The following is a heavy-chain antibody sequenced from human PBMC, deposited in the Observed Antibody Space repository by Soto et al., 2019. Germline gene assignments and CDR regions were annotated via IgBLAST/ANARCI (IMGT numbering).Heavy chain of an antibody. Sequence: GASVKVSCKASGYTFTSYGISWVRQAPGQGLEWMGWISAYNGNTNYAQKLQGRVTMTTDTSTSTAYMELRSLRSDDTAVYYCARDSSYGDYVLYMDVWGKGTTVTVS. D-gene: IGHD4-17*01. V-gene: IGHV1-18*01. J-gene: IGHJ6*03. CDR1: GYTFTSYG. CDR3: ARDSSYGDYVLYMDV. CDR2: ISAYNGNT.